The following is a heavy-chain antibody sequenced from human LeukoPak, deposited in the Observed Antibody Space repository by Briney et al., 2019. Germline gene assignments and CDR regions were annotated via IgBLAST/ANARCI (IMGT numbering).Heavy chain of an antibody. D-gene: IGHD5-18*01. CDR1: GFTFSRYA. J-gene: IGHJ6*02. V-gene: IGHV3-66*01. CDR3: AREARRGYSYGFYSYYGMDV. CDR2: LYSGGTT. Sequence: GGSLRLSCAASGFTFSRYAMNWVRQAPGRGLEWVSVLYSGGTTYYADSVKGRFTISRDNSKNTLYLQMNSLRAEDTAVYYCAREARRGYSYGFYSYYGMDVWGQGATVTVSS.